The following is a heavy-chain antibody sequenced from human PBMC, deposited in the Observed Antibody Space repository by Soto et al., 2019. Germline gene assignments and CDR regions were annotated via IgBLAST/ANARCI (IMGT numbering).Heavy chain of an antibody. CDR1: GFFFSDYY. CDR3: AIGGGQIYYKGLDV. Sequence: GGPLRLSCAASGFFFSDYYLSWIRQAPGKGLECVAYISGTGDTKYYADSVQGRFTISRDNPKNSLFLQMNSLRAEDAAVYYCAIGGGQIYYKGLDVWGQGTTVTVSS. D-gene: IGHD3-10*01. V-gene: IGHV3-11*01. CDR2: ISGTGDTK. J-gene: IGHJ6*02.